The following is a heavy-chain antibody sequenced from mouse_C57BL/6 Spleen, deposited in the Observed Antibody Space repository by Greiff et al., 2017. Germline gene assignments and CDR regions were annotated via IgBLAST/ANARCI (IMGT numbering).Heavy chain of an antibody. CDR2: IDPETGGT. CDR1: GYTFTDYE. Sequence: VQLQESGAELVRPGASVTLSCKASGYTFTDYEMHWVKQTPVHGLEWIGAIDPETGGTAYNQKFKGKAILTADKSSSTAYMELRRLTSEDSAVYYCTRRGTTVGATDYYAMDYWGQGTSVTVSS. V-gene: IGHV1-15*01. J-gene: IGHJ4*01. CDR3: TRRGTTVGATDYYAMDY. D-gene: IGHD1-1*01.